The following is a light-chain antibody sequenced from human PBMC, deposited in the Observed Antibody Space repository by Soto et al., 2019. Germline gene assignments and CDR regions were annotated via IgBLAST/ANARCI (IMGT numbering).Light chain of an antibody. CDR1: QSIRSNY. J-gene: IGKJ4*01. V-gene: IGKV3-20*01. CDR3: QQYGSSPDT. CDR2: DAS. Sequence: EIVLTQSPGTLSLSPGEKATLSNRASQSIRSNYLAWYQQKSGQAPRLLFYDASSRATGIPDRFSGSGSGTDFTLTFSRLEPEDFAVYYCQQYGSSPDTFGGGTKVDIK.